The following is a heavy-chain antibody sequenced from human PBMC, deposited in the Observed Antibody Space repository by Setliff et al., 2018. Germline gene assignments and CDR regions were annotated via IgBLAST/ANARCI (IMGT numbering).Heavy chain of an antibody. CDR2: IIPIFGTA. Sequence: ASVKVSCKASGGTFINYAISWVRQAPGQGLEWMGGIIPIFGTANYAQKFQGRVTMTRDTSTSTVYLELSSLRSEDTAVYYCARGLIVLPGPSGDMGYFDYWGQGTLVTVSS. CDR1: GGTFINYA. J-gene: IGHJ4*02. CDR3: ARGLIVLPGPSGDMGYFDY. D-gene: IGHD2-8*01. V-gene: IGHV1-69*05.